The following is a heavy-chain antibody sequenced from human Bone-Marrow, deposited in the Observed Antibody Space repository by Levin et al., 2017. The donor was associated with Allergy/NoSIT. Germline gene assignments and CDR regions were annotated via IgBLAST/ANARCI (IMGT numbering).Heavy chain of an antibody. Sequence: SCTVSGGSISSGGYYWSWIRQHPGKGLEWIGYIYYSGSTYYNPSLKSRVTISVDTSKNQFSLKLSSVTAADTAVYYCARGIAAAGETFDHWGQGTLVTVSS. D-gene: IGHD6-13*01. CDR2: IYYSGST. J-gene: IGHJ4*02. V-gene: IGHV4-31*03. CDR1: GGSISSGGYY. CDR3: ARGIAAAGETFDH.